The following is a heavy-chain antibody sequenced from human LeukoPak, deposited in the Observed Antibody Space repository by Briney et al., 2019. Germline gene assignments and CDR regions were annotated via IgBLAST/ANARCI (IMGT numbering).Heavy chain of an antibody. CDR3: AKPKLLHAFDF. CDR1: GFTFSSQA. Sequence: AGGSLRLSCAASGFTFSSQAMNWVRQSPGKGLEWVSAINGDGGNTYYAGSVKGRFTISRDNSKNTLYLQMNSLRVDDTAVYYCAKPKLLHAFDFWGQGTMVSVSS. CDR2: INGDGGNT. J-gene: IGHJ3*01. D-gene: IGHD2-21*02. V-gene: IGHV3-23*01.